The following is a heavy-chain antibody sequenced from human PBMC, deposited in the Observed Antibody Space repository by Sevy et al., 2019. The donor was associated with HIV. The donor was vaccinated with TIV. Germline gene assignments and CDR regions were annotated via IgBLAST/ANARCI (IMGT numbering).Heavy chain of an antibody. V-gene: IGHV3-30-3*01. CDR2: ISYDGSNK. Sequence: GGSLRLSCAASGFTFSSYAMHWVRQAPGKGLEWVAVISYDGSNKYYADSVKGRFTISRDNSKNTLYLQMNSLRAEDTAVYYCARDILFYSSGWYGGSDYWGQGTLVTVSS. CDR1: GFTFSSYA. CDR3: ARDILFYSSGWYGGSDY. D-gene: IGHD6-19*01. J-gene: IGHJ4*02.